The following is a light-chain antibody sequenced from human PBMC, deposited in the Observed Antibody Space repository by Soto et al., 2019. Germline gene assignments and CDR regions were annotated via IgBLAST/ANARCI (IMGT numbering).Light chain of an antibody. CDR2: EVS. J-gene: IGLJ2*01. V-gene: IGLV2-8*01. CDR1: SSDVGAYHY. Sequence: QSALTQPPSASGSPGQSVTISCTGTSSDVGAYHYVSWYQQYPGKAPKLVIYEVSKRPSGVPDRFSGSKSGNTASLTVSGLQADDEAYYYCASFAGTNRIFGGGTKVTVL. CDR3: ASFAGTNRI.